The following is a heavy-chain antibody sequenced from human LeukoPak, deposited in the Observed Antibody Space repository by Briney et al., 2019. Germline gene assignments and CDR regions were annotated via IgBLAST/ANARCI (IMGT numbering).Heavy chain of an antibody. CDR1: GYRLTAYP. J-gene: IGHJ1*01. CDR2: MNPHSGET. Sequence: ASVKVSCKTSGYRLTAYPLHWVRQAPGQGLEWLGWMNPHSGETNNAQKFQGRVTMTRDTSISVAYMELSSLRSDDTAVYYCARGMDAEAFQKWGEGTLVTVSS. D-gene: IGHD2-2*03. CDR3: ARGMDAEAFQK. V-gene: IGHV1-2*02.